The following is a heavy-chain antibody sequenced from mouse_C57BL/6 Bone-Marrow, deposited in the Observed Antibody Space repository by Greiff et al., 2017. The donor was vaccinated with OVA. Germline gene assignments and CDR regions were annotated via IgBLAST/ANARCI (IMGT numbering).Heavy chain of an antibody. Sequence: QVQLQQPGAELVKPGASVKLSCKASGYTFTSYWMQWVKQRPGQGLEWIGEIDPSDSYTNYNQKFKGKSTWTVDTSSSTAYMQLSSLTSEDSAVYYCARFLFAYWGQGTLVTVSA. J-gene: IGHJ3*01. CDR2: IDPSDSYT. CDR1: GYTFTSYW. CDR3: ARFLFAY. V-gene: IGHV1-50*01.